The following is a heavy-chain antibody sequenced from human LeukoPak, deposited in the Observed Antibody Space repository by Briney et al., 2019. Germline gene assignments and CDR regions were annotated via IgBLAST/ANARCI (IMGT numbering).Heavy chain of an antibody. Sequence: GGSLRLSCAASGFTFSSYGMHWVRQAPGKGLEWVAVISYDRSNKYYADSVKGRFTISRDNSKNTLYLQMNSLRAEDTAVYYCAKDGAAAGPYYFDYWGQGTLVTVSS. D-gene: IGHD6-13*01. V-gene: IGHV3-30*18. J-gene: IGHJ4*02. CDR2: ISYDRSNK. CDR3: AKDGAAAGPYYFDY. CDR1: GFTFSSYG.